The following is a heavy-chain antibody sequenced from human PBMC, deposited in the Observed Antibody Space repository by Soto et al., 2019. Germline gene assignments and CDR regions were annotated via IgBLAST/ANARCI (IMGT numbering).Heavy chain of an antibody. CDR2: ISSGSSVI. J-gene: IGHJ3*02. Sequence: EVQLVESGGGLVKPGESLRLSCVAADSTFSSYSMNWVRQAPGRGLEWVSIISSGSSVIFYADSMKGRFTISRDNAKNSLYLQMNSLRAEDTAVYYCARGGRGYTKDDTFDIWGQGTMVTVSS. CDR3: ARGGRGYTKDDTFDI. CDR1: DSTFSSYS. D-gene: IGHD2-2*02. V-gene: IGHV3-21*01.